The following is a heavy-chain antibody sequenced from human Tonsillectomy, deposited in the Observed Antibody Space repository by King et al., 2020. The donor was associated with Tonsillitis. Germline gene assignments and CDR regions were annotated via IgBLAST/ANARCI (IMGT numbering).Heavy chain of an antibody. CDR3: AHSHLLIVGATIPYYFDY. Sequence: TLKESGPTLVKPTQTLTLTCTFSGFSLSTNEVGVGWIRQPPGKALEWLALIYWNDDKRYSPSLKSRLTITKDTSKNQVVLTMTNMDPVDTATYYCAHSHLLIVGATIPYYFDYWGQGTLVTVSS. D-gene: IGHD1-26*01. J-gene: IGHJ4*02. CDR2: IYWNDDK. V-gene: IGHV2-5*01. CDR1: GFSLSTNEVG.